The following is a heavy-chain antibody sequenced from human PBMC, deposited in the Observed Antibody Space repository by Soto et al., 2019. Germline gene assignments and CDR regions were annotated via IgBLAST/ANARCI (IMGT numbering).Heavy chain of an antibody. D-gene: IGHD6-13*01. CDR1: GGTFSSYA. CDR2: IIPIFGTA. V-gene: IGHV1-69*01. J-gene: IGHJ5*02. Sequence: QVQLVQSGAEVKKPGSSVKVSCKASGGTFSSYAISWVRQAPGQGLEWMGGIIPIFGTANYAQKFQGRVTITADEYTSTAYIELSSLRSEDTAVYYCARENSWYGRGWFDPWGQGTLGTVSS. CDR3: ARENSWYGRGWFDP.